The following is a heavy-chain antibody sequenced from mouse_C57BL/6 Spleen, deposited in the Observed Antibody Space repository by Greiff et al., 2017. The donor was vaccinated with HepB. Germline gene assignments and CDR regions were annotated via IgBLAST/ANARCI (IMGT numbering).Heavy chain of an antibody. CDR2: IYPGDGDT. CDR1: GYAFSSYW. V-gene: IGHV1-80*01. J-gene: IGHJ2*01. Sequence: VQLQQSGAELVKPGASVKISCKASGYAFSSYWMNWVKQRPGKGLEWIGQIYPGDGDTNYNGKFKGKATLTADKSSSTAYMQLSSLTSEDSAVYFCARRHYGSSYDYFDYWGQGTTLTVSS. CDR3: ARRHYGSSYDYFDY. D-gene: IGHD1-1*01.